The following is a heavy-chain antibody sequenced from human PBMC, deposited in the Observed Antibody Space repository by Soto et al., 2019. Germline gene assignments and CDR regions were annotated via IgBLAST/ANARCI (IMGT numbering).Heavy chain of an antibody. J-gene: IGHJ6*02. V-gene: IGHV4-31*01. Sequence: QMQLQESGPELVKPSQTLSLICTVSGYSMTSGGYYWSWIRHLPGKGLAWIGYIYYSGGTQFNPSLKSLVSMSVDTSKNQFSLRLSSVTAADTAVYYCATLLGSHQHYYFGIDVWGQGTTVTVSS. CDR2: IYYSGGT. CDR1: GYSMTSGGYY. D-gene: IGHD2-2*01. CDR3: ATLLGSHQHYYFGIDV.